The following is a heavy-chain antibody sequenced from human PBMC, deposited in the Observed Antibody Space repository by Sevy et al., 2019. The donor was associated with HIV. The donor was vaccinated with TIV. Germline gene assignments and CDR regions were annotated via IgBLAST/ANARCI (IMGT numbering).Heavy chain of an antibody. CDR2: ISYDGSNK. CDR1: GFTFSTYG. D-gene: IGHD6-19*01. J-gene: IGHJ6*02. V-gene: IGHV3-30*18. Sequence: GGSLRLSCAASGFTFSTYGMHWVRQAPGKGLEWVAVISYDGSNKYYADSVKGRFTISRDNSKNTLYRQMNSLRAEDTAVYSCAKARTGYSSGWYSEGMDVWGQGTTVTVSS. CDR3: AKARTGYSSGWYSEGMDV.